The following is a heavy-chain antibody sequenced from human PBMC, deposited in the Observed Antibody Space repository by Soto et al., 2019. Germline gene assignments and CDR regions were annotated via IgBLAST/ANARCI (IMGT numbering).Heavy chain of an antibody. CDR1: GGSISDVG. Sequence: SETLSLTCTVSGGSISDVGWSWIRQRPGKGLGWVGYIYYSGSTNHTPSLKSRVTISVYTSKNQFSLNLRSVSPADTAVYYCARVGGLAARTFDYWGPGTPVTVSS. J-gene: IGHJ4*02. D-gene: IGHD6-6*01. V-gene: IGHV4-59*01. CDR3: ARVGGLAARTFDY. CDR2: IYYSGST.